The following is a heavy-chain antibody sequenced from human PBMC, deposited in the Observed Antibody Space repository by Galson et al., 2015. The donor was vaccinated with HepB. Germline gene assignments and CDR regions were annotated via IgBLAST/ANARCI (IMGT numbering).Heavy chain of an antibody. CDR3: ARDGLSLYYYYGMDV. D-gene: IGHD2-2*01. Sequence: SLRLSCAASGFTFSSYAMHWVRQAPGKGLEWVAVISYDGSNKYYADSVKGRFTISRDNSKNTLYLQMNSLRAEDTAVYYCARDGLSLYYYYGMDVWGQGTLVTVSS. J-gene: IGHJ6*02. CDR1: GFTFSSYA. CDR2: ISYDGSNK. V-gene: IGHV3-30*04.